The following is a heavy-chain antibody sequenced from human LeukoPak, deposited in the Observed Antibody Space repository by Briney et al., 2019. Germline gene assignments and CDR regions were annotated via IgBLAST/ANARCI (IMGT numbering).Heavy chain of an antibody. Sequence: ASVKVSCKASGYTFTGYYMHWVRQAPGQGLEWMGWINPNSGGTNYAQKFQGRVTMTRDTSISTAYMELSRLRSDDTAVYYCAIGVIAAAGYDYWAQGTLVTVSS. CDR1: GYTFTGYY. J-gene: IGHJ4*02. V-gene: IGHV1-2*02. CDR2: INPNSGGT. D-gene: IGHD6-13*01. CDR3: AIGVIAAAGYDY.